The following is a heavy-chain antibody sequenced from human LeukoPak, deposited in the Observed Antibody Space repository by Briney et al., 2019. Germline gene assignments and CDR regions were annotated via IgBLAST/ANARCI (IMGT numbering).Heavy chain of an antibody. D-gene: IGHD3-22*01. Sequence: PSETLSLTCTASGGSVSSDSFYWSWIRQPPGKGLEWIGYVYYSGRTKYNPSLQSRVTISVDRSKNHFSLKLTSVTAADTAVYYCVRETATYYYDSTGYYRQTEAFDIWGQGTMVTVSS. V-gene: IGHV4-61*01. CDR2: VYYSGRT. J-gene: IGHJ3*02. CDR1: GGSVSSDSFY. CDR3: VRETATYYYDSTGYYRQTEAFDI.